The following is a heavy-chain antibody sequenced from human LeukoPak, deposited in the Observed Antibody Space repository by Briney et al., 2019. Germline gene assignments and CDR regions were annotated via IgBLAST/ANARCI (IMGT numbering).Heavy chain of an antibody. Sequence: GGALRPSCAASGFTFSSHGMNWVRQAPGKGLEWISGISPSGGITYYTDSVRGRFTISRDNSKNTVSLQMNSLRAEDTAVYYCAKGAYGSGSNKFVFDYWGQGTLVTVSS. J-gene: IGHJ4*02. CDR2: ISPSGGIT. D-gene: IGHD3-10*01. CDR3: AKGAYGSGSNKFVFDY. CDR1: GFTFSSHG. V-gene: IGHV3-23*01.